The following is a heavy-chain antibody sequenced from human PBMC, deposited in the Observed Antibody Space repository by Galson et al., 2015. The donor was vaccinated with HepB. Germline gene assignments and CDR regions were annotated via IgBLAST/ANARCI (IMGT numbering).Heavy chain of an antibody. D-gene: IGHD2-2*01. CDR2: IWYDGSNK. J-gene: IGHJ6*02. CDR1: GFTFSSYG. CDR3: ARDMYQCSSTSCYPPYYYYGMDV. Sequence: LRLSCAASGFTFSSYGMHWVRQAPGKGLEWVAVIWYDGSNKYYADSVKGRFTISRDNSKNTLYLQMNSLRAEDTAVYYCARDMYQCSSTSCYPPYYYYGMDVWGQGTTVTVSS. V-gene: IGHV3-33*01.